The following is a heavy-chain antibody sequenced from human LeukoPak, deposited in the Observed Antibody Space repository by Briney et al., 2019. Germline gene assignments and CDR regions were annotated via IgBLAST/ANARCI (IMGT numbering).Heavy chain of an antibody. Sequence: PGGSLRLSCAASGFTFSSYGMHWVRQAPGKGLEWVAVISYDGSNKYYADSVKGRFTISRDNSKNTLYLQMNSLRAEDTAVYYCASVGVAGGVYFDHWGQGTLVTVSS. CDR3: ASVGVAGGVYFDH. D-gene: IGHD6-19*01. V-gene: IGHV3-30*03. CDR1: GFTFSSYG. CDR2: ISYDGSNK. J-gene: IGHJ4*02.